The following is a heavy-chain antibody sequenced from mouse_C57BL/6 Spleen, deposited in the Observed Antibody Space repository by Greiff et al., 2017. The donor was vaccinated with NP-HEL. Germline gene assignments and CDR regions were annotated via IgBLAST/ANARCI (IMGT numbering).Heavy chain of an antibody. CDR1: GYAFSSSW. D-gene: IGHD3-3*01. Sequence: QVQLQQSGPELVKPGASVKISCKASGYAFSSSWMNWVKQRPGKGLEWIGRIYPGDGDTNYNGKFKGKATLTADKSSSTAYMQLSSLTSEDSAVYFCAREGTFYYFDYWGQGTTLTVSS. CDR2: IYPGDGDT. J-gene: IGHJ2*01. CDR3: AREGTFYYFDY. V-gene: IGHV1-82*01.